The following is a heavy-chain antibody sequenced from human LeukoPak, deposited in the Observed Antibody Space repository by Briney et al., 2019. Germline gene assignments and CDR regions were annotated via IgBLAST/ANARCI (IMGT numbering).Heavy chain of an antibody. CDR2: ISYDGSNK. CDR1: GFTFSSYA. D-gene: IGHD2-2*01. CDR3: ASLYQLLIGDHVG. Sequence: AGGSLRLSCAASGFTFSSYAMHWVRQAPGKGLEWVAVISYDGSNKYYADSVKGRFTISRDNSKNTLYLQMNSLRAEDTAVYYCASLYQLLIGDHVGWGQGTLVTVSS. V-gene: IGHV3-30-3*01. J-gene: IGHJ4*02.